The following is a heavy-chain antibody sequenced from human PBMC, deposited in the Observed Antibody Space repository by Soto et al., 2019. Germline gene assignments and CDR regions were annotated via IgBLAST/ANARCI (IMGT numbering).Heavy chain of an antibody. Sequence: ASVKVSCKASGYTFTSYDMHWVRQAPGQRLEWMGRINVINGNAYYSQRFQGRATFTRDTSASTGYMELSSLIPGDTAVYYCVVRRGWWALHYWGQGTVATVSS. CDR1: GYTFTSYD. V-gene: IGHV1-3*01. CDR3: VVRRGWWALHY. J-gene: IGHJ4*02. D-gene: IGHD6-19*01. CDR2: INVINGNA.